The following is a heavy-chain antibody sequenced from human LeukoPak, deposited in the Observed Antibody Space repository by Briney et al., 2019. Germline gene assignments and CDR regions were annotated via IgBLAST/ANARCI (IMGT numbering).Heavy chain of an antibody. V-gene: IGHV4-39*01. CDR2: IYYSGTT. CDR3: ARLWSGDYYFAY. D-gene: IGHD3-3*01. J-gene: IGHJ4*02. Sequence: PSETLSLTCTVSGGSISSSSYYWGWIRQLPGKGLERIGTIYYSGTTYYNSSLKSRVTISADTSKKHFSLRLSSVTAADTAVYYCARLWSGDYYFAYWGQGTLVTVSS. CDR1: GGSISSSSYY.